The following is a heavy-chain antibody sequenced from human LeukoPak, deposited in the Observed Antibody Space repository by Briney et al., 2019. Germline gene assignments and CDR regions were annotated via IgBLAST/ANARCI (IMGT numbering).Heavy chain of an antibody. J-gene: IGHJ5*02. CDR2: IYTSGST. Sequence: SETLSLTCTVSGGSISSGSYYWRWIRQPAGKGLEWIGRIYTSGSTNYKPSLKSRVTISVDTSKNQFSLKLSSVTAADTAVYYCASFPFGFWSGYYAPWGQGTLVTVSS. V-gene: IGHV4-61*02. D-gene: IGHD3-3*01. CDR1: GGSISSGSYY. CDR3: ASFPFGFWSGYYAP.